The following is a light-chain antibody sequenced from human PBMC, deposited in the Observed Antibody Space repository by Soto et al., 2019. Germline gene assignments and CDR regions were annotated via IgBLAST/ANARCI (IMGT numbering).Light chain of an antibody. CDR1: QSISVW. CDR3: QQYNSYSWT. CDR2: DAS. V-gene: IGKV1-5*01. J-gene: IGKJ1*01. Sequence: DIQMTQSPSTLSASVGERVTITCRASQSISVWMAWYQQKPGRAPKLLIYDASNLESGVPSRFSGSGSGTEFTLAISSLQPDDFATYYCQQYNSYSWTFCQGTKVEIK.